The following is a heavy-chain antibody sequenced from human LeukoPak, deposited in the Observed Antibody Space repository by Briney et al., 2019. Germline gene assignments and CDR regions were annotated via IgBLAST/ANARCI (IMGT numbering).Heavy chain of an antibody. D-gene: IGHD6-13*01. V-gene: IGHV3-23*01. CDR2: IGGGGST. CDR1: GFTFSRNA. J-gene: IGHJ4*02. CDR3: VKDDYHSSWTLDY. Sequence: GGSLRLSCAASGFTFSRNAMIWVRQAPGKGLEWVSAIGGGGSTYYADSVKGRFTISRDNSINTVYLQMNSLRAEDTAVYYCVKDDYHSSWTLDYWGQGTLVTVSS.